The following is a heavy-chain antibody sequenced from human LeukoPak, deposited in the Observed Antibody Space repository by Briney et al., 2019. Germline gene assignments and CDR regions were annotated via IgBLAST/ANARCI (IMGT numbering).Heavy chain of an antibody. CDR2: ISAYNGNT. J-gene: IGHJ3*02. CDR3: AAAIPGSAFDI. Sequence: ASVKVSCKASGYTFTTNYMHWVRQAPGQGLEWMGWISAYNGNTNYAQKLQGRVTMTTDTSTSTAYMELRSLRSDDTAVYYCAAAIPGSAFDIWGQGTMVTVSS. CDR1: GYTFTTNY. D-gene: IGHD1-14*01. V-gene: IGHV1-18*04.